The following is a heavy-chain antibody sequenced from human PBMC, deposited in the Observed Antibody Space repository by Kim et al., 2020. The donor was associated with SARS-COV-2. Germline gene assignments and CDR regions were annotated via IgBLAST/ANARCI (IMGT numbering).Heavy chain of an antibody. V-gene: IGHV3-33*08. Sequence: GGSLRLSCAASGFTFSSYGMHWVRQAPGKGLEWVAVIWYDGSNKYYADSVKGRFTISRDNSKNTLYLQMNSLRAEDTAVYYCARDRPVVVVAELEYYFDYWGQGTLVTVSS. D-gene: IGHD2-15*01. J-gene: IGHJ4*02. CDR1: GFTFSSYG. CDR3: ARDRPVVVVAELEYYFDY. CDR2: IWYDGSNK.